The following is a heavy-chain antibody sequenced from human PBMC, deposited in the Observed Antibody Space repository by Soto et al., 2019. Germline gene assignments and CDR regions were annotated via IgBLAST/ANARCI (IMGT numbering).Heavy chain of an antibody. CDR3: ARAEELGTIRFDY. J-gene: IGHJ4*02. V-gene: IGHV1-46*01. D-gene: IGHD3-16*01. Sequence: QVQLVQSGAEEKKPGASVRISCKASGYTFAYYFIHWVRQAPGQGLEWMGVINPTGGPTTYSQKFQGRVTMTRDTSTSTAYIDLSGLKSEDTAIYYCARAEELGTIRFDYWGQGTLVTVSS. CDR1: GYTFAYYF. CDR2: INPTGGPT.